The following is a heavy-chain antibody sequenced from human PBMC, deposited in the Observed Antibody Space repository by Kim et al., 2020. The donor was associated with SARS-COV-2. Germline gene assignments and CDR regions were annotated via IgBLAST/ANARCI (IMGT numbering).Heavy chain of an antibody. Sequence: KGRVTISRDNAKNSRYLQMNSLRAEDTAVYYCARVGSSGWYDYYYGMDVWGQGTTVTVSS. CDR3: ARVGSSGWYDYYYGMDV. J-gene: IGHJ6*02. V-gene: IGHV3-11*06. D-gene: IGHD6-19*01.